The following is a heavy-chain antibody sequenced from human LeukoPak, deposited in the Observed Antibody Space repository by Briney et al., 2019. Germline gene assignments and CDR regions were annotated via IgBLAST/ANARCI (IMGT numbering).Heavy chain of an antibody. CDR2: IYYSGST. CDR3: ARDSGAMDPSYDY. CDR1: GGSFSGYY. D-gene: IGHD5-18*01. Sequence: SETLSLTCAVYGGSFSGYYWSWIRQPPGKGLEWIGSIYYSGSTYYNPSLKSRVTISVDTSKNQFSLKLSSVTAADTAVYYCARDSGAMDPSYDYWGQGTLVTVSS. V-gene: IGHV4-34*01. J-gene: IGHJ4*02.